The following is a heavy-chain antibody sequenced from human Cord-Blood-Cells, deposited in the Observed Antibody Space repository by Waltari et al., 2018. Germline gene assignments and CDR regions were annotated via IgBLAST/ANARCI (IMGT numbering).Heavy chain of an antibody. D-gene: IGHD7-27*01. J-gene: IGHJ4*02. Sequence: QVQLVQSGAEVKKPRASVKVSCKASGYTFTSYYMHWVRQAPGQGLEWMGRINPRGGSTRYAQKFQGRVTMTRDTSTSTVYMELSSLGSEDTAVYYGASSQKTGDLDYWGQGTLVTVSS. V-gene: IGHV1-46*01. CDR1: GYTFTSYY. CDR3: ASSQKTGDLDY. CDR2: INPRGGST.